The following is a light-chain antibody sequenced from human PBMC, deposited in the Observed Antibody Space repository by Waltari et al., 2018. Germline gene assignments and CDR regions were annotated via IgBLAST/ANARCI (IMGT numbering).Light chain of an antibody. V-gene: IGLV1-47*01. J-gene: IGLJ1*01. Sequence: QSVLTQPPSASETPGPTVTISWSGRHSNPRTNYLYWYQQLPGSAPKLPIYRNNLRPSGVPDRFSASKYGTLASLVISGLRSEDEGVYYCASWDESHYVFGGGTTVTVL. CDR2: RNN. CDR3: ASWDESHYV. CDR1: HSNPRTNY.